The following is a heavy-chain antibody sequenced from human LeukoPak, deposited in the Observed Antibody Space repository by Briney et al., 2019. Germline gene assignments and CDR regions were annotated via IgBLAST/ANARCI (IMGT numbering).Heavy chain of an antibody. J-gene: IGHJ4*02. CDR3: ARHHSSAAAGEFDY. Sequence: SETLSLTCTVSGGSISSYCWSWIRQPPGKGLEWIGYIYYSGSTNYNPSLKSRVTISADTSKNQFSLKLSSVTAADTAVYYCARHHSSAAAGEFDYWGQGTLVTVSS. D-gene: IGHD6-13*01. V-gene: IGHV4-59*08. CDR2: IYYSGST. CDR1: GGSISSYC.